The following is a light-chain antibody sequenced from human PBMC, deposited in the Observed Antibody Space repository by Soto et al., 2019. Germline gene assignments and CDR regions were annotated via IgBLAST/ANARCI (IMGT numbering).Light chain of an antibody. CDR3: GSNTTRSTAYV. CDR1: NSDVGGYNF. J-gene: IGLJ1*01. CDR2: DVS. V-gene: IGLV2-14*01. Sequence: QSVLTQPASVSGSPGQSITISCTGTNSDVGGYNFVSWYQQHPGKAPKLMIYDVSNRPSGISNRFSGSKSGNTASLTISGLQAEDEADYYCGSNTTRSTAYVFGTGTKLTFL.